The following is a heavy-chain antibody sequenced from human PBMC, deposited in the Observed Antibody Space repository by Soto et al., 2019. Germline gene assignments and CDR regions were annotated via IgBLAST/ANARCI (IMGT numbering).Heavy chain of an antibody. CDR1: GFTFSSYS. Sequence: GGSLRLSCAASGFTFSSYSMNWVRQAPGKGLEWVSSISSSSSYIYYADSVKGRFTISRDNAKNSLYLQMNSLRAEDTAVYYCALSITMVRGVVWGKGTTVTVSS. CDR2: ISSSSSYI. V-gene: IGHV3-21*01. D-gene: IGHD3-10*01. CDR3: ALSITMVRGVV. J-gene: IGHJ6*04.